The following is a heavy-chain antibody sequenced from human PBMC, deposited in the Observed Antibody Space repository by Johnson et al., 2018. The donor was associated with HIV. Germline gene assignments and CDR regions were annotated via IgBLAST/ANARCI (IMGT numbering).Heavy chain of an antibody. J-gene: IGHJ3*02. Sequence: MLLVESGGGLVQPGGSPRLSCAASGFTVSSNYMSWVRQAPGKGLEWVSVIYSGGSTYYADSVKGRFTISRDNSKNTLYLQMNSLRAEDTAVYYCAKGRLGVAFDIWGQGTMVTVSS. V-gene: IGHV3-66*02. CDR2: IYSGGST. CDR1: GFTVSSNY. D-gene: IGHD3-16*01. CDR3: AKGRLGVAFDI.